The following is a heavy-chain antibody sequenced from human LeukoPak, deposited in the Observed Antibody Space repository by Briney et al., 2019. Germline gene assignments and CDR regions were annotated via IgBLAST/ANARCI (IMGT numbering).Heavy chain of an antibody. Sequence: SETLSLTCTVSGGSLSSYYWSWIRQPPGKGLEWIGYIYYSGSTNYNPSLKSRVTISVDTSKHQFSLKLSSVTAADTAVFFFVKQKTAYDILTGYYSRPTYYFDYWGQGTLVTVSS. CDR1: GGSLSSYY. CDR3: VKQKTAYDILTGYYSRPTYYFDY. CDR2: IYYSGST. V-gene: IGHV4-59*08. J-gene: IGHJ4*02. D-gene: IGHD3-9*01.